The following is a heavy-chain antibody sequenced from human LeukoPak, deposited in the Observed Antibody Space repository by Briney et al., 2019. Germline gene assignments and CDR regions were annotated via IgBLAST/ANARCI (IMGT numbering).Heavy chain of an antibody. V-gene: IGHV4-59*01. CDR3: ARGRSNYYGMDV. D-gene: IGHD1-26*01. Sequence: SETLSLTCSVSDGSINSYYWNWIRRPPGKGLEWIGYIYYNGNTNYSPSLKCRVTMSVDTSKNLFSLKVSSVTAADTAVYYCARGRSNYYGMDVWGQGTTVTVSS. CDR1: DGSINSYY. CDR2: IYYNGNT. J-gene: IGHJ6*02.